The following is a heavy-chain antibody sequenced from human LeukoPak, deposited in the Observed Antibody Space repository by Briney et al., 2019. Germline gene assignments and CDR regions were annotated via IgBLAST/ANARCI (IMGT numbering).Heavy chain of an antibody. CDR3: AREFFLRTAMAVGDAFDI. D-gene: IGHD5-18*01. J-gene: IGHJ3*02. CDR1: GGSISSYY. Sequence: PSETLSLTCTVSGGSISSYYWSWIRQPPGKGLEWIGSIYYSGSTYYNPSLKSRVTISVDTSKNQFSLKLSSVIAADTAVYYCAREFFLRTAMAVGDAFDIWGQGTVVTVSS. V-gene: IGHV4-59*12. CDR2: IYYSGST.